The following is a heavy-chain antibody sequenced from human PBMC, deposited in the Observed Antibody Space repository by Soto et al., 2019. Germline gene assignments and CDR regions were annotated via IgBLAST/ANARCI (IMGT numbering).Heavy chain of an antibody. Sequence: EGSLRLSCAASGLTFSSYGMHWVRQAPGKGLEWVAVISYDGSNKYYADSVKGRFTISRDNSKNTLYLQMNSLRAEDTAVYYCVKASSVADPVEIDSWSQGTLLTGSS. J-gene: IGHJ4*02. V-gene: IGHV3-30*18. CDR2: ISYDGSNK. D-gene: IGHD6-13*01. CDR1: GLTFSSYG. CDR3: VKASSVADPVEIDS.